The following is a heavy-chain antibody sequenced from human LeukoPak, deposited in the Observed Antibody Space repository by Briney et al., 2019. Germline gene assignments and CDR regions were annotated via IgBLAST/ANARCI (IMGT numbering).Heavy chain of an antibody. D-gene: IGHD6-19*01. CDR1: GFTFSNYG. CDR2: ISGSGHST. V-gene: IGHV3-23*01. J-gene: IGHJ6*03. Sequence: GGSLRLSCAASGFTFSNYGMSWVRQAPGKGLEWVSAISGSGHSTYYADSVKGRFTISRDNSKNTLSLQMNSLRAEDTAVYYCAKGGEWLVASAYYYYYMDVWGKGTTVTVSS. CDR3: AKGGEWLVASAYYYYYMDV.